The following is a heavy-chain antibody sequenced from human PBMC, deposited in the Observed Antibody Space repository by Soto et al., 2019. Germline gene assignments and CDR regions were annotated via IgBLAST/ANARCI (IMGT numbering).Heavy chain of an antibody. CDR2: TYYRSKWYN. Sequence: SQTLSLTCAISGDSVSSNSAAWNWIRQSPSRGLEWLGRTYYRSKWYNDYAVSVKSRITINPDTSKNQFSLQLNSVTPEDMAVYYCAGPYTSITIFGVVNINAFDIWGQGTMVTVSS. D-gene: IGHD3-3*01. V-gene: IGHV6-1*01. J-gene: IGHJ3*02. CDR1: GDSVSSNSAA. CDR3: AGPYTSITIFGVVNINAFDI.